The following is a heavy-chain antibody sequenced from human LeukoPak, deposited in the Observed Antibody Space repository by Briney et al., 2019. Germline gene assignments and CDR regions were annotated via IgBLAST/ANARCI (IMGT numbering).Heavy chain of an antibody. Sequence: ASVKVSCKASGDTFSSYYMHWVRQAPGQGLEWMGIINPSGGSTSYAQKFQGRVTMTRDTSTSTVYMELSSLRSEDTAVYYCARVGLGDGDYFDYWGQGTLVTVSS. CDR1: GDTFSSYY. CDR3: ARVGLGDGDYFDY. D-gene: IGHD2-21*02. V-gene: IGHV1-46*03. J-gene: IGHJ4*02. CDR2: INPSGGST.